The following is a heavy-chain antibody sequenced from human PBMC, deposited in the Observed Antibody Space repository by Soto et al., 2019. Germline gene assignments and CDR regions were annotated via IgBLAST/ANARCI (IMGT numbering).Heavy chain of an antibody. CDR1: GDSISSYY. V-gene: IGHV4-59*01. J-gene: IGHJ5*02. CDR2: IYYSGST. D-gene: IGHD5-12*01. Sequence: SETLSLTCTVSGDSISSYYWSWIRQPPGKGLEWIGYIYYSGSTNYDPSLKSRVTISVDTPKNQFSLKLTSVTAADTAVYYCARGLATIDPWGQGTLVTVSS. CDR3: ARGLATIDP.